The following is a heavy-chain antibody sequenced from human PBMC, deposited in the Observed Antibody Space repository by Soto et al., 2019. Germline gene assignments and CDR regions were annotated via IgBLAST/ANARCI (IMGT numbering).Heavy chain of an antibody. D-gene: IGHD6-19*01. J-gene: IGHJ4*02. CDR2: VSHSGST. V-gene: IGHV4-30-2*01. Sequence: QLQLQESGSGLVKPSQTLSLTCAVSGGSISSGGYSWSWIRQPPGKGLEWIGYVSHSGSTYYSPSLKSRVTISVNRSKNQFSLKLSSVTTADTAVYYCASGGLLPDYWGQGTLVTVSS. CDR3: ASGGLLPDY. CDR1: GGSISSGGYS.